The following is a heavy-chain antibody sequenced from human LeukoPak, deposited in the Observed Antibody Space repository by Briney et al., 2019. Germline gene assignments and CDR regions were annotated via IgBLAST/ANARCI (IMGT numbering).Heavy chain of an antibody. Sequence: SETLSLTCTVSGGSISSYYWSWIRQSPGKGLAWNGHIYYSGSTNYNPSLKSRVTISVDTSKNQFSLKLSSVTAADTAVYYCARVFGSYDSSGYPDYWGQGTLVTVSS. CDR1: GGSISSYY. V-gene: IGHV4-59*01. CDR2: IYYSGST. D-gene: IGHD3-22*01. J-gene: IGHJ4*02. CDR3: ARVFGSYDSSGYPDY.